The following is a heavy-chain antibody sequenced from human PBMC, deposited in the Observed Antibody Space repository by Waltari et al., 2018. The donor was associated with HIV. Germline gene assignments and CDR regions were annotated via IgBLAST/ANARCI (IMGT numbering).Heavy chain of an antibody. CDR3: AKDNRDPLGTLWY. V-gene: IGHV3-23*01. CDR1: GFTFSSYA. Sequence: EVQLLESGGGLVQPGGSLRLSCAASGFTFSSYAMSWVRQAPGKGLARVSFISGSGGSTYYADSVKGRFTISRDNSKNTLYLQMNSLRAEDTAVYYCAKDNRDPLGTLWYWGQGTLVTVSS. J-gene: IGHJ4*02. D-gene: IGHD2-21*01. CDR2: ISGSGGST.